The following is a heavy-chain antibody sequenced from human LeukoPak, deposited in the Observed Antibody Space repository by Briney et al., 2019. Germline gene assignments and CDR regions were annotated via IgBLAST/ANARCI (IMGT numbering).Heavy chain of an antibody. D-gene: IGHD3-3*01. V-gene: IGHV1-18*01. J-gene: IGHJ4*02. CDR2: ISAYNGNT. CDR1: GYTFTSYG. CDR3: ARSQRIRYDFWNADGDYFDY. Sequence: GASVKVSCKASGYTFTSYGISWVRQAPGQGLEWMGWISAYNGNTNYAQKLQGRVTMTTDTSTSTAYMELRSLRSDDTAVYYCARSQRIRYDFWNADGDYFDYWGQGTLVTVSS.